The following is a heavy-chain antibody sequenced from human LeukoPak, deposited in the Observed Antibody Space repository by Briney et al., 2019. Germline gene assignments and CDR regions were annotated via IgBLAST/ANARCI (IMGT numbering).Heavy chain of an antibody. J-gene: IGHJ4*02. CDR1: GFTFDVYA. D-gene: IGHD6-6*01. Sequence: GGSLRLSCAASGFTFDVYAMHWVRQGPGKGLEWGSGISWTSNSIGYADSVKGRFTIYRDNAKNSLYLQMNSLRAEDTALYYCAKDAYSSSLMGFDYWGQGTLVTVSS. CDR2: ISWTSNSI. CDR3: AKDAYSSSLMGFDY. V-gene: IGHV3-9*01.